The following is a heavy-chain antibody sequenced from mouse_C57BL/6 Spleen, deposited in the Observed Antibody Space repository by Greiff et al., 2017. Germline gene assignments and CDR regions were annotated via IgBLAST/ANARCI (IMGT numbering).Heavy chain of an antibody. CDR3: ARWQARAMDY. Sequence: QVQLQQPGAELVMPGASVKLSCKASGYTFTSYWMHWVKQRPGQGLEWIGEIDPSDSYTTYNQKFKGKSTLTVDKSSSTAYMQLSSLTSEDSAVYYCARWQARAMDYWGQGTSVTVSS. CDR1: GYTFTSYW. CDR2: IDPSDSYT. V-gene: IGHV1-69*01. J-gene: IGHJ4*01. D-gene: IGHD3-1*01.